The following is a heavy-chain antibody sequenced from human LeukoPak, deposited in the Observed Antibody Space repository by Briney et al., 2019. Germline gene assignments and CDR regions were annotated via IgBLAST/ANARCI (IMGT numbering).Heavy chain of an antibody. J-gene: IGHJ4*02. D-gene: IGHD6-19*01. CDR2: IYPSDSDT. CDR3: ARRSSGWSFNY. CDR1: GYLFTSYW. Sequence: GESLKISCKGSGYLFTSYWIGWVRQMPGKDLEWVGIIYPSDSDTRYSPSFQGQVTISADKSISTAYLQWSSLKASDTAMYYCARRSSGWSFNYWGQGALVTVSS. V-gene: IGHV5-51*01.